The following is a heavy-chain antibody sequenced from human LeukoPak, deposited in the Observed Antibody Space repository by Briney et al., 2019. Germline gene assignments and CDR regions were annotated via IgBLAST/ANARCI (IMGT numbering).Heavy chain of an antibody. CDR3: ARATLGAVAGSGYFDY. J-gene: IGHJ4*02. V-gene: IGHV4-38-2*02. D-gene: IGHD6-19*01. CDR2: IYHSGST. CDR1: GYSISSGYY. Sequence: PSETLSLTCTVSGYSISSGYYWGWIRQPPGKGLEWIGSIYHSGSTYYNPSLKSRVTISVDTSKNQFSLKLSSVTAADTAVYYCARATLGAVAGSGYFDYWGQGTLVTVSS.